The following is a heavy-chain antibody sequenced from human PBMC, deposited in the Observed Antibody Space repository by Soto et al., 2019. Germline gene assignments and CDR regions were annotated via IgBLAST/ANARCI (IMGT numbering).Heavy chain of an antibody. CDR3: VQGGLLDY. V-gene: IGHV3-23*01. Sequence: QPGGSLRLSCVASGFTFTNYDMTWVRQAPGKGLEWVSFVSNSGDRTYYAHSVEGRFTITRDNSKRTLYLHMNSLRVEDTAVYHCVQGGLLDYWGQRTRVTGSS. D-gene: IGHD1-1*01. J-gene: IGHJ4*02. CDR1: GFTFTNYD. CDR2: VSNSGDRT.